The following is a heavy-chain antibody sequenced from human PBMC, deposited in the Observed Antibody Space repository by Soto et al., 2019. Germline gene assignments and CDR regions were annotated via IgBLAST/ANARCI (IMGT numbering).Heavy chain of an antibody. CDR2: INHSGST. V-gene: IGHV4-34*01. Sequence: SETLSLTCAVYGGSFSGYYWTWIRQPPGTGLEWIGEINHSGSTNYNPSLKSRVTISVDTSKNQFSLKLSSVTAADTAVYYCATSYYDILTDYYGYFDYWGQGTVVTVSS. D-gene: IGHD3-9*01. J-gene: IGHJ4*02. CDR1: GGSFSGYY. CDR3: ATSYYDILTDYYGYFDY.